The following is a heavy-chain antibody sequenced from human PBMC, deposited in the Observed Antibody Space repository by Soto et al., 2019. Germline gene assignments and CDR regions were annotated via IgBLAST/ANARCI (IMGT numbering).Heavy chain of an antibody. Sequence: SETLSLTCTVSGGSISSGGYYWSWIRQHPGKGLEWIGYIYYSGSTYYNPSLKSRVTISVDTSKNQFSLKLSSVTAADTAVYYCAREVVSYYFDYWGQGTLVTVSS. D-gene: IGHD3-22*01. CDR2: IYYSGST. CDR3: AREVVSYYFDY. V-gene: IGHV4-31*03. CDR1: GGSISSGGYY. J-gene: IGHJ4*02.